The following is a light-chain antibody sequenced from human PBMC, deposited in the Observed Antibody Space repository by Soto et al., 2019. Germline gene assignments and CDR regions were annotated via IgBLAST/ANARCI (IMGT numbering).Light chain of an antibody. CDR2: KAS. CDR1: QSISNW. Sequence: DIQMTQSPSTLSASVGDRVTITCRASQSISNWLAWYQQKPGKAPKLLIYKASTLESGVPSRFRGSGSGTEFTLTISSLQHDDFATYFCQQYNSYWYTFGPGTKVDIK. J-gene: IGKJ2*01. CDR3: QQYNSYWYT. V-gene: IGKV1-5*03.